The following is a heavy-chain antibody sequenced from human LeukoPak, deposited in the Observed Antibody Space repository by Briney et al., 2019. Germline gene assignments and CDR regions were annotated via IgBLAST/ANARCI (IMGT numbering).Heavy chain of an antibody. D-gene: IGHD3-10*01. J-gene: IGHJ4*02. CDR3: AISGLGVGEYRCLDY. V-gene: IGHV3-53*01. Sequence: GSARPPCAASGFNVSNNYMNWVRQAPGKGLEWVSVIFSSGPTYYADSVKGRFTISRDTSKNALYLRMNSLRAEDTAVYYCAISGLGVGEYRCLDYWGQGTLVTVSS. CDR1: GFNVSNNY. CDR2: IFSSGPT.